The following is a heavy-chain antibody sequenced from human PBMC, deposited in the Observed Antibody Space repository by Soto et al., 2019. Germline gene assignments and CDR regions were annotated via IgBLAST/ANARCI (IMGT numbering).Heavy chain of an antibody. Sequence: GASVKVSCKASGFTFSNSVVQWVRQTRGQRLEWIGWIVVGSGNRNYAQRFQERVTLTRDMSTRTAYMELSSLRSEDTAVYYCAADAAASGTYHFYDMDVWGQGTTVTVS. CDR3: AADAAASGTYHFYDMDV. V-gene: IGHV1-58*01. CDR2: IVVGSGNR. CDR1: GFTFSNSV. D-gene: IGHD6-13*01. J-gene: IGHJ6*02.